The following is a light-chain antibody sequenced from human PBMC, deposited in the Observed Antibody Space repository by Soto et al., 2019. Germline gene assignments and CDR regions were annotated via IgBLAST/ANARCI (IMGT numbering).Light chain of an antibody. J-gene: IGLJ2*01. V-gene: IGLV2-11*01. Sequence: QSVLAQPRSVSGSPGQSVTISCTGTSSDVGGYDYVSWYQHHPGKVPKLIIYEVAKRPSGVPDRFSGSKSGNTASLTISGLQAEDEADYYCCSFAGGYTRDILFGGGTKLTVL. CDR1: SSDVGGYDY. CDR3: CSFAGGYTRDIL. CDR2: EVA.